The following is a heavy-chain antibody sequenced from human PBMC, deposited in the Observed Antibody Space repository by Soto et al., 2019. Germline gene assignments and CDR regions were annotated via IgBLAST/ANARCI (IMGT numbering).Heavy chain of an antibody. D-gene: IGHD1-26*01. CDR1: GGSFSGYY. CDR3: ARDVGATRGYFDY. V-gene: IGHV4-34*01. Sequence: QVQLQQWGAGLLKPSETLSLTCAVYGGSFSGYYWCWIRQPPGKGLEWIVELNHSGSTNSTPSLQSRVTISVDTSKNQFSLKLSSVTAADTAVYYCARDVGATRGYFDYWGQGTLVTVSS. CDR2: LNHSGST. J-gene: IGHJ4*02.